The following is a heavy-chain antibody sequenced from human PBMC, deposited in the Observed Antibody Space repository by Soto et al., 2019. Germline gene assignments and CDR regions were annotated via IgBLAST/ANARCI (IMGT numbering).Heavy chain of an antibody. D-gene: IGHD2-2*01. V-gene: IGHV3-30*18. J-gene: IGHJ5*02. CDR3: AKAHGEYQLPLSNWFDP. CDR2: ISYDGSNK. Sequence: QVQLVESGGGVVQPGRSLRLSCAASGFTFSSYGMHWVRQAPGKGLEWVAVISYDGSNKYYADSVKGRFTISRDNSKNTMYLQLNSLRAEDTAVYYCAKAHGEYQLPLSNWFDPWGQGTLVTVSS. CDR1: GFTFSSYG.